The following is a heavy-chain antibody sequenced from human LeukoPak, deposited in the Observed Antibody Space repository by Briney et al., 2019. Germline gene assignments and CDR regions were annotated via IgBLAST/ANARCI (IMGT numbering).Heavy chain of an antibody. Sequence: ASVKVSCKASGYTFTDYYMHWVRQAPGQGLEWMGWINPNSGGTNYAQKFQGRVTMTRDTSISTAYMELSRLRSDDTAVYYCARGAGIHLLVYFYFYMDVWGKGSTVTVSS. CDR1: GYTFTDYY. V-gene: IGHV1-2*02. D-gene: IGHD1-26*01. CDR2: INPNSGGT. J-gene: IGHJ6*03. CDR3: ARGAGIHLLVYFYFYMDV.